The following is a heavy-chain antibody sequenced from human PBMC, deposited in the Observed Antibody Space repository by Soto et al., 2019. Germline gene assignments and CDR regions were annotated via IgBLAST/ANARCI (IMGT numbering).Heavy chain of an antibody. CDR2: VRSKAYGGTT. D-gene: IGHD5-12*01. CDR3: TRAGVDTTTATHYYYGMDV. J-gene: IGHJ6*02. V-gene: IGHV3-49*03. CDR1: GFTFGDDG. Sequence: AGGSLRLSCTASGFTFGDDGVSWFRQAPGMGLEWVAFVRSKAYGGTTEYAASVKGRFTISRDDSKTIAYLQMSSLKIEDTAVYYCTRAGVDTTTATHYYYGMDVWGQGTTVTVSS.